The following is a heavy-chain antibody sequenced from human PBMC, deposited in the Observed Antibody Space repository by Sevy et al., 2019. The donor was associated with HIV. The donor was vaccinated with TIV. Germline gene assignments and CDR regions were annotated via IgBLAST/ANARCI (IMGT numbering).Heavy chain of an antibody. CDR2: VSPYNGKT. Sequence: ASVKVSCKASGYTFTSFGITWVRQAPGQGLEWVGWVSPYNGKTKYAQKLQGRVTMTTDTSTTTAYMELRSLRSDDTAGYYCAGPFCSGSSCYRWYFDFWGQGTLVTVSS. D-gene: IGHD2-15*01. CDR1: GYTFTSFG. CDR3: AGPFCSGSSCYRWYFDF. V-gene: IGHV1-18*01. J-gene: IGHJ4*02.